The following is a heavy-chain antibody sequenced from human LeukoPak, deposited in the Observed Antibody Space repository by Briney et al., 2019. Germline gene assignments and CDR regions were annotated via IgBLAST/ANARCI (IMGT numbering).Heavy chain of an antibody. Sequence: SVKVSCKASGGTFSSYAISWVRQAPGQGLEWMGRIIPILGTANYAQKFQGRVTMTRDTSISTAYMELSRLRSDDTAVYYCARSILEWLLPDYWGQGTLVTVSS. D-gene: IGHD3-3*01. CDR1: GGTFSSYA. V-gene: IGHV1-69*04. J-gene: IGHJ4*02. CDR3: ARSILEWLLPDY. CDR2: IIPILGTA.